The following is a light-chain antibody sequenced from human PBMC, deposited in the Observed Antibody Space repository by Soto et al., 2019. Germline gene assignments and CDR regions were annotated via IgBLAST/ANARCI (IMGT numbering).Light chain of an antibody. CDR3: QQFATSPLT. J-gene: IGKJ4*01. Sequence: EIVLTQSPGTLSLSPGERATLSCRASQSVSSSYLAWYQQKPGQAPRLFISGASSRATGIPDRFSGSGSGTDFTLTISRLEPEDFAVYYCQQFATSPLTFGGGTKVDIK. CDR2: GAS. CDR1: QSVSSSY. V-gene: IGKV3-20*01.